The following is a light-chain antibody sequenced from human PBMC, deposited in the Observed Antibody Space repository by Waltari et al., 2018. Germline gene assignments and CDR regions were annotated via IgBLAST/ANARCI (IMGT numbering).Light chain of an antibody. J-gene: IGKJ1*01. CDR1: ESVLHNINNQNY. CDR2: WTS. CDR3: QQYYSPPWT. V-gene: IGKV4-1*01. Sequence: DIVMTQSPDSLAVSLGERATINCRSSESVLHNINNQNYLAWYQQKEGQPPKLLIYWTSTRQSGVPDRFSGSGSGTDFTLTINNLQTEDVAVYYCQQYYSPPWTFGQGTKVEV.